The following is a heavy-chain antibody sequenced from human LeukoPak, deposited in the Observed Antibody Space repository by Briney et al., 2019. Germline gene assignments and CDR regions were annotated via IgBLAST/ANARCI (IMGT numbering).Heavy chain of an antibody. J-gene: IGHJ5*02. D-gene: IGHD2-15*01. Sequence: SVKVSCKAPGGTFSSYAISWVRQAPGQGLEWMGGIIPIFGTANYAQKFQGRVTITTDESTSTAYMELSSLRSEDTAVYYCARANGYCSGGSCYSEINWFDPWGQGTLVTVSS. CDR2: IIPIFGTA. V-gene: IGHV1-69*05. CDR3: ARANGYCSGGSCYSEINWFDP. CDR1: GGTFSSYA.